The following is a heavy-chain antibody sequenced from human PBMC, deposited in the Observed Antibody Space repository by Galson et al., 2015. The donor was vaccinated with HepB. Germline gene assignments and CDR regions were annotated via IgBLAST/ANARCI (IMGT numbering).Heavy chain of an antibody. D-gene: IGHD3-10*01. V-gene: IGHV1-69*06. Sequence: SVKVSCKASGGTFNSFAVSWVRQAPGQGLEWMGGIIPMFGAPHYAQKFKGGATINADKSTTTAHLELNSLTSEDMAIYYCALIPGMAVSGGLSYYYYAMDVWGQGTPVTVSS. J-gene: IGHJ6*02. CDR1: GGTFNSFA. CDR3: ALIPGMAVSGGLSYYYYAMDV. CDR2: IIPMFGAP.